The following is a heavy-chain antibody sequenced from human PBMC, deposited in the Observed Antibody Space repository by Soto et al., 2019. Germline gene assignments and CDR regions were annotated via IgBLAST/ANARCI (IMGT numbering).Heavy chain of an antibody. CDR3: AKEENWLPPDAGFDY. V-gene: IGHV3-30*18. J-gene: IGHJ4*02. Sequence: GGSLRLSCAASGFTFSSYGMHWVRQAPGKGLEWVAVISYDGSNKYYADSVKGRFTISRDNSKNTLYLQMNSLRAEDTAVYYCAKEENWLPPDAGFDYWGQGTLVTVSS. D-gene: IGHD3-9*01. CDR2: ISYDGSNK. CDR1: GFTFSSYG.